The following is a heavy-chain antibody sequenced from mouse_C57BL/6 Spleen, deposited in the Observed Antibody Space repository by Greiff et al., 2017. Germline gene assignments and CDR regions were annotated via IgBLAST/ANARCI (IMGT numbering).Heavy chain of an antibody. CDR1: GYAFSSSW. D-gene: IGHD2-3*01. V-gene: IGHV1-82*01. CDR2: IYPGDGDT. CDR3: AVDGYYPWFAY. J-gene: IGHJ3*01. Sequence: VQLKESGPELVKPGASVKISCKASGYAFSSSWMNWVKQRPGKGLEWIGRIYPGDGDTNYNGKFKGKATLTADKSSSTAYMQLSSLTSEDSAVYFCAVDGYYPWFAYWGQGTLVTVSA.